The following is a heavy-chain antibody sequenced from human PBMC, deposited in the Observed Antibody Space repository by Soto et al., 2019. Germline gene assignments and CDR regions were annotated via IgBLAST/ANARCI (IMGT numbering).Heavy chain of an antibody. CDR3: AKELQRGMDV. CDR2: VHPNSGGT. CDR1: GYTFSVYH. Sequence: QVHLVQSGAEVKQPGASVKVSCKASGYTFSVYHMHWVRQAPGQGLEWMGWVHPNSGGTNYAQSFECRVTMTRDTSINTAYMELSRLTSDDTAVYYCAKELQRGMDVWGQGTTVTVSS. D-gene: IGHD4-4*01. V-gene: IGHV1-2*02. J-gene: IGHJ6*02.